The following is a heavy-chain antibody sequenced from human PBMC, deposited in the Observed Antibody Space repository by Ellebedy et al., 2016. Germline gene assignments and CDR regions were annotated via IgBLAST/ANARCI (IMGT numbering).Heavy chain of an antibody. Sequence: GGSLRLSXTASGFNFNTFFMSWVRQAPGKGLEWVSTISAGSDTTRLADSVKGRFTISRDNSKNSVYLRMNNLRVEDTAVYYCRQGHYADLWGQGTLVTVSS. J-gene: IGHJ4*02. D-gene: IGHD4-17*01. CDR2: ISAGSDTT. V-gene: IGHV3-23*01. CDR3: RQGHYADL. CDR1: GFNFNTFF.